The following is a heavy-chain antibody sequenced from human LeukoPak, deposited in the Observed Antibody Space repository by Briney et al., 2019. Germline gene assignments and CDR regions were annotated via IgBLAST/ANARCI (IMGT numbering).Heavy chain of an antibody. CDR1: GFTFSSYA. CDR3: AEDGRSWLGNDFDP. CDR2: ISGSGGST. D-gene: IGHD6-13*01. Sequence: GGSLTLSCAASGFTFSSYAMSWVRHAPGKGLEWVSAISGSGGSTYYADSVKGRFTISRDNSKNTLYLQMNSLRAEDTAVYYCAEDGRSWLGNDFDPWGQGTLVTVSS. J-gene: IGHJ5*02. V-gene: IGHV3-23*01.